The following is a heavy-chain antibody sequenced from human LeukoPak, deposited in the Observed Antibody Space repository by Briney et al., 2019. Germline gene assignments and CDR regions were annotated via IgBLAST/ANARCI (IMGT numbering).Heavy chain of an antibody. J-gene: IGHJ6*03. CDR2: INYSGST. CDR1: GGSFSGYY. V-gene: IGHV4-34*01. D-gene: IGHD1-26*01. Sequence: ASETLSLTCAVYGGSFSGYYWSWIRQPPGKGLEWIGEINYSGSTNYNPSLKSRVTISVDTSKNQFSLKLSSVTAADTAVYYCARDHHSGSFDYYYYYYMDVWGKGTTVTASS. CDR3: ARDHHSGSFDYYYYYYMDV.